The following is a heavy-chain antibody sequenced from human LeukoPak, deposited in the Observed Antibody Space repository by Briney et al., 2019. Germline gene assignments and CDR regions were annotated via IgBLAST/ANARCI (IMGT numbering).Heavy chain of an antibody. CDR1: GFTFSSYW. CDR3: ASGYSYLDY. CDR2: ISYDGSDK. Sequence: GGSLRLSCAASGFTFSSYWMHWVRQAPGKGLEWVAVISYDGSDKYYADSVKGRFTISRDNSKNTLYLQMNSLRAEDTALYSCASGYSYLDYWGQGTLVTVSS. D-gene: IGHD5-18*01. V-gene: IGHV3-30*03. J-gene: IGHJ4*02.